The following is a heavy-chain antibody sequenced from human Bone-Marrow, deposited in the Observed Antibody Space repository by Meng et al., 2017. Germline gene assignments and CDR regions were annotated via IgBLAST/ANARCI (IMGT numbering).Heavy chain of an antibody. J-gene: IGHJ4*02. CDR3: ARTPGYSYGQIDS. Sequence: HAQPREQGPGLVRRSETLPLTCTVSGGAVYRGSYHWSWIRQSPGKGLEWIGYIYYTGTTKYNPSLKSRVPISADTSKNQFSLNLSSVTAAETALYYCARTPGYSYGQIDSWGQGTLVTVSS. V-gene: IGHV4-61*01. CDR2: IYYTGTT. CDR1: GGAVYRGSYH. D-gene: IGHD5-18*01.